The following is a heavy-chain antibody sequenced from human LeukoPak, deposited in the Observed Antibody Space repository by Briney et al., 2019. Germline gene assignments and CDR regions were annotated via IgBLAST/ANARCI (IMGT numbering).Heavy chain of an antibody. CDR3: ARDYSTVTTFFDY. D-gene: IGHD4-17*01. J-gene: IGHJ4*02. CDR1: GGSISSSSYY. V-gene: IGHV4-39*07. CDR2: INHFGST. Sequence: PSETLSLTRTVSGGSISSSSYYWGWIRQPPGKGLEWIGEINHFGSTNYNPSLKSRVTISIDTSKNQFSLKLSSVTAADTAVYYCARDYSTVTTFFDYWGQGTLVTVSS.